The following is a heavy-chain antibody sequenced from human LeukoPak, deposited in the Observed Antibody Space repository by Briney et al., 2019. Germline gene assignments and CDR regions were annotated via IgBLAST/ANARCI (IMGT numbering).Heavy chain of an antibody. CDR2: MNPINGNT. Sequence: ASVKVSCKSSGYTFTSYDINWVRQAPGQGLEWMGWMNPINGNTGYAQKFQGRVTITTDTSTSTAYMELSSLSSEDTAVYYCARGLGTTTWTIAMTGLDHWGPGTLVTVSS. CDR1: GYTFTSYD. J-gene: IGHJ4*02. D-gene: IGHD3-9*01. V-gene: IGHV1-8*01. CDR3: ARGLGTTTWTIAMTGLDH.